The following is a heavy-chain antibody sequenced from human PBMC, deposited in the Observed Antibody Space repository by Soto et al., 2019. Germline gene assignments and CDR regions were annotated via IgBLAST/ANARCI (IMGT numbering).Heavy chain of an antibody. CDR3: ARDVDYNNWVLYY. V-gene: IGHV4-4*07. J-gene: IGHJ4*02. CDR2: VYSSGST. D-gene: IGHD1-1*01. CDR1: GGSISSYY. Sequence: SETLSLTCTVSGGSISSYYWSWIRQPAGKGLEWIGRVYSSGSTNYNPSLKTRVTMSVDASKSQFSLKLSSVTAADTAVYYCARDVDYNNWVLYYWGQGSLATVSS.